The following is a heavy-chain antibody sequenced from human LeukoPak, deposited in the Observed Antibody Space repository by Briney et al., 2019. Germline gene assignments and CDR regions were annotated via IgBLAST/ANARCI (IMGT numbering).Heavy chain of an antibody. CDR1: GGSFSGHY. Sequence: SETLSLTCDVYGGSFSGHYWSWIRQPPGKGLEWFGEINHGGSTNYNPSLKSRVTISVDTSKNQFSLKLTSVTAADTAVYYCVREYSTSSTAFDIWGQGTMVTVSS. V-gene: IGHV4-34*01. CDR3: VREYSTSSTAFDI. D-gene: IGHD6-6*01. CDR2: INHGGST. J-gene: IGHJ3*02.